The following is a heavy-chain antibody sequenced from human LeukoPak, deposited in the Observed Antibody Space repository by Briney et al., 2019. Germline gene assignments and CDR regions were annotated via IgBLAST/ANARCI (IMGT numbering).Heavy chain of an antibody. Sequence: GGSLRLSCAASGFTFSSYAMSWVRQAPGKGLEWVSAISGSGGSTYYADSVKGRFTISRDNSKNTPYLQMNSLRAEDTAVYYCAKGKGSSWYRYYFDYWGQGTLVTVSS. D-gene: IGHD6-13*01. V-gene: IGHV3-23*01. J-gene: IGHJ4*02. CDR3: AKGKGSSWYRYYFDY. CDR2: ISGSGGST. CDR1: GFTFSSYA.